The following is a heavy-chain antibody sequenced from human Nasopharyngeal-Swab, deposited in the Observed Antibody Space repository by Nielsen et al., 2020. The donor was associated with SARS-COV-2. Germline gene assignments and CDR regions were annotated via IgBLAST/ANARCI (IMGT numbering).Heavy chain of an antibody. CDR3: ARTLGGGYYYGLDV. V-gene: IGHV4-34*01. Sequence: SETLSLTCSVSGGSFNGFYWNWIRQPPGKGLEWIGEINHNERTNYNPALKTRVTMSVDTSKNQFSLKLSSVTAVDTAVYYCARTLGGGYYYGLDVWGLGTTVTVS. D-gene: IGHD3-3*02. CDR1: GGSFNGFY. J-gene: IGHJ6*02. CDR2: INHNERT.